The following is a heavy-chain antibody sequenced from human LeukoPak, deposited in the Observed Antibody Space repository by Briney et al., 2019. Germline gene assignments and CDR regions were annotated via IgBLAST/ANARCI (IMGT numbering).Heavy chain of an antibody. CDR3: ARGQRDGSYSYNWFDP. Sequence: SETLSLTCTVSGYSISSGHYWGWIRQPPGKGLEWIGSIYHSGSTYYNPSLKSRVTISVDTSKNQFSLKLSSVTAADTAVYYCARGQRDGSYSYNWFDPWGQGTLVTVSS. CDR1: GYSISSGHY. V-gene: IGHV4-38-2*02. J-gene: IGHJ5*02. D-gene: IGHD1-26*01. CDR2: IYHSGST.